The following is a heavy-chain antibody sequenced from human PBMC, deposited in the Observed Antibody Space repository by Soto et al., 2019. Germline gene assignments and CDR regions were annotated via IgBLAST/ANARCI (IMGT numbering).Heavy chain of an antibody. J-gene: IGHJ4*02. Sequence: QVQLVQSGAEVKKPGASVKVSCKASGYTFTRYGISWVRQAPGQGLEWMGWISADNGNTTYAQKLQGRVTMTTDTYRSTASKAPRSLRAADTAVYYCARASSSSCHDYWGQGTLVTVSS. CDR2: ISADNGNT. CDR3: ARASSSSCHDY. D-gene: IGHD6-13*01. V-gene: IGHV1-18*01. CDR1: GYTFTRYG.